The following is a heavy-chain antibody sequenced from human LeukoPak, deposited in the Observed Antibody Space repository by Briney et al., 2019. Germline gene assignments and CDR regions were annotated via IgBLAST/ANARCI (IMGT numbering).Heavy chain of an antibody. V-gene: IGHV1-69*06. J-gene: IGHJ3*02. D-gene: IGHD2-2*01. Sequence: SVKVSCKASGGTFSSYAISWVRQAPGQGLEWMGGIIPIFGTANYAQKFQGRVTITADKSTSTAYMELCSLRSEDTAVYYCPRAYCSSTSCLADAFDIWGQGTMVTVSS. CDR3: PRAYCSSTSCLADAFDI. CDR2: IIPIFGTA. CDR1: GGTFSSYA.